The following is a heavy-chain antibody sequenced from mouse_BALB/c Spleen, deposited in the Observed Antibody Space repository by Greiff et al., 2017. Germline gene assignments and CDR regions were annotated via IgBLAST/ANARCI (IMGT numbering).Heavy chain of an antibody. J-gene: IGHJ3*01. Sequence: EVNLVESGGGLVQPGGSLRLSCATSGFTFTDYYMSWVRQPPGKALEWLGFIRNKANGYTTEYSESVKGRFTISRDNSQSILYLQMNTLRAEDSATYYCARNYGTGFAYWGQGTLVTVSA. V-gene: IGHV7-3*02. CDR2: IRNKANGYTT. D-gene: IGHD1-2*01. CDR1: GFTFTDYY. CDR3: ARNYGTGFAY.